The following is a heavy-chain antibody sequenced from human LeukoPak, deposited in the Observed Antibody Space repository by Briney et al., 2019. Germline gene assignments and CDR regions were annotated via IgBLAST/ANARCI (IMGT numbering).Heavy chain of an antibody. J-gene: IGHJ5*02. Sequence: SETLSLTCTVSGGSISSYYWSWIRQPPGKGLEWIGFIYYSGSTNYNPSLKSRVTISVDTSKTQFSLRLSSVTAADTAVYYCARVRGYYYDSGGYSNNWFDPWGQGTLVTVSS. V-gene: IGHV4-59*01. CDR3: ARVRGYYYDSGGYSNNWFDP. CDR1: GGSISSYY. CDR2: IYYSGST. D-gene: IGHD3-22*01.